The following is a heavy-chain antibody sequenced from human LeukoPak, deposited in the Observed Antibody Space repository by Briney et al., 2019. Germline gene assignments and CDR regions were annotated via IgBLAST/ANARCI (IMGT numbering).Heavy chain of an antibody. D-gene: IGHD3-3*01. V-gene: IGHV4-39*01. J-gene: IGHJ4*02. Sequence: SETLSLTCTVSGGSISSSSYSWGWIRQPPGKGLEWIGSIYYGGTTYYNPSLKSRVTISVDTSKIQFSLKLSSVAATDTAVDFCARLRFDFWSGYTHPYFDYWGQGTLVTVSS. CDR1: GGSISSSSYS. CDR3: ARLRFDFWSGYTHPYFDY. CDR2: IYYGGTT.